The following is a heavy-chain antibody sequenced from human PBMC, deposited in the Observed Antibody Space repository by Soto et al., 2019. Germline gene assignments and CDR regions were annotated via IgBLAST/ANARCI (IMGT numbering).Heavy chain of an antibody. CDR2: IIPIFGTA. D-gene: IGHD6-6*01. V-gene: IGHV1-69*13. J-gene: IGHJ4*02. CDR3: AIGPGSSTAGSFDY. Sequence: SVKVSCKASGGTFSSYAISRVRQAPGQGLEWMGRIIPIFGTANYAQKFQGRVTITADESTSTAYMELSSLRSEDTAVYYCAIGPGSSTAGSFDYWGQGTLVTVSS. CDR1: GGTFSSYA.